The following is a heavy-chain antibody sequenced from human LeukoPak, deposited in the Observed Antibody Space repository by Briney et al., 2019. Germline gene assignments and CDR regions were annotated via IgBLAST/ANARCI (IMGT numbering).Heavy chain of an antibody. V-gene: IGHV3-48*01. CDR3: ARDLYSNPKDIVVVVAAED. CDR2: ISSSSSTI. D-gene: IGHD2-15*01. J-gene: IGHJ4*02. Sequence: GGSLRLSCAASGFTFSSYSMNWVRQAPGKGLEWVSYISSSSSTIYYADSVKGRFTISRDNAKNSLYLQMNSLRAEDTAVYYCARDLYSNPKDIVVVVAAEDWGQGTLVTVSS. CDR1: GFTFSSYS.